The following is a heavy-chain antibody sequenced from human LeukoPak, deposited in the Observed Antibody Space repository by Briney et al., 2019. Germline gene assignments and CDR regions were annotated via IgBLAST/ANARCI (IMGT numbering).Heavy chain of an antibody. CDR3: ARGIRSSSTFDS. CDR1: GFTFSSYS. CDR2: ISSSSSSI. D-gene: IGHD6-6*01. J-gene: IGHJ4*02. Sequence: GGSLRLSCAASGFTFSSYSMSWVRQAPGKGLECVSYISSSSSSIDYADSVKGRFTISRDNANNLLYLQMNSLRAEDTAVYYCARGIRSSSTFDSWGQGTLVIVSS. V-gene: IGHV3-48*04.